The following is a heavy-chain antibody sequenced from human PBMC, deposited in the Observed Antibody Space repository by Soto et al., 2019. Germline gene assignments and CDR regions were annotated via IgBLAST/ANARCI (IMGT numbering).Heavy chain of an antibody. CDR3: ASRHSSGWTGYYYYGMDV. V-gene: IGHV1-69*06. CDR2: IIPIFGTA. D-gene: IGHD6-19*01. Sequence: SVNVSCKSSGGTFSSYSISWVRQAPGQGLEWMGGIIPIFGTANYAQKFQGRVTITADKSTSTAYMELSSLRSEDTAVYYCASRHSSGWTGYYYYGMDVWGQGTTVTVSS. J-gene: IGHJ6*02. CDR1: GGTFSSYS.